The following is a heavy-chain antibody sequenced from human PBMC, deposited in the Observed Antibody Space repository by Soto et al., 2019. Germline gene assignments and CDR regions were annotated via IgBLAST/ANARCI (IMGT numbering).Heavy chain of an antibody. Sequence: SETLSLTCTVSGGSISGYYWGWIRQPPGKELELIAYIHYSGSAYYNPSLRSRVTISIATSKNQFSLKVSSVNAADTAVYYCAGVGRITISDTSFAPWGQGTLVTVSS. D-gene: IGHD1-20*01. CDR2: IHYSGSA. J-gene: IGHJ5*02. V-gene: IGHV4-59*01. CDR1: GGSISGYY. CDR3: AGVGRITISDTSFAP.